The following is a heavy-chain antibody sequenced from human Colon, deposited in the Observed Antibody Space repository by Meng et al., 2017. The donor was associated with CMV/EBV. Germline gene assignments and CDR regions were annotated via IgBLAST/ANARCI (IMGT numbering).Heavy chain of an antibody. CDR2: LYWNDDK. CDR3: AHGGSGYDFGAGGFDY. D-gene: IGHD5-12*01. J-gene: IGHJ4*02. V-gene: IGHV2-5*01. CDR1: FSISSIQKR. Sequence: FSISSIQKRVGWVRQPPEKALEWLALLYWNDDKRYNSSLKSRVTVTKDTSKNQVVFRMTNLDPSDTATYYCAHGGSGYDFGAGGFDYWGRGALVTVSS.